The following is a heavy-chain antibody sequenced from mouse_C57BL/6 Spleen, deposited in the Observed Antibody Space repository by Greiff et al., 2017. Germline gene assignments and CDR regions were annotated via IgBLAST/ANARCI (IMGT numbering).Heavy chain of an antibody. D-gene: IGHD3-2*02. CDR3: ARSAQAWFAY. CDR2: IYPGDGDT. J-gene: IGHJ3*01. V-gene: IGHV1-82*01. Sequence: VMLVESGPELVKPGASVKISCKASGYAFSSSWMNWVKQRPGKGLEWIGRIYPGDGDTNYNGKFKGKATLTADKSSSTAYMQLSSLTSEDSAVYFCARSAQAWFAYWGQGTLVTVSA. CDR1: GYAFSSSW.